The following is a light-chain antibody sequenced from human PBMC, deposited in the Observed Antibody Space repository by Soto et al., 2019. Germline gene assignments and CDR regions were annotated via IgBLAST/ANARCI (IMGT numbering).Light chain of an antibody. Sequence: DIQMTQSPSSLSASVGDRVTITCRASQGISSYLAWYQQKPGKVPKLLIYSASSLQSGVPSRFSGSGSGTDFTLTISSLQPEDVATYYCQQFNSAPLTFGQGTRLEIK. CDR1: QGISSY. J-gene: IGKJ5*01. CDR3: QQFNSAPLT. CDR2: SAS. V-gene: IGKV1-27*01.